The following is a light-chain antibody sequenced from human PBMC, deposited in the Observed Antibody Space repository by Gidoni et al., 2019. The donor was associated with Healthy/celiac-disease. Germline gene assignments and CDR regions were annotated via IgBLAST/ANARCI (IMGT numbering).Light chain of an antibody. J-gene: IGKJ1*01. CDR1: QSVSSSY. V-gene: IGKV3-20*01. CDR3: QQYGSSRWT. Sequence: EIVLTQSPGTLSLSPGERATLSCRASQSVSSSYLAWYQQKPGQAPRLLIYGASSRATGLPDRFSGSGSGTDFTLTISRLEPEDFAVYYCQQYGSSRWTFGRGTKVEIK. CDR2: GAS.